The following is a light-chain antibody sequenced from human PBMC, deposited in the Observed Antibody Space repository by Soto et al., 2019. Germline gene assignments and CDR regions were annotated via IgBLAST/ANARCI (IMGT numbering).Light chain of an antibody. CDR3: QQYNNWQYT. V-gene: IGKV3-15*01. J-gene: IGKJ2*01. CDR1: QSVTSN. Sequence: EIVMTQSPATLSVSPGERATLSCRASQSVTSNLAWYQQKPGQAPRLLIHGASTRATGIPARFSGSGSGTEFTLTISSLQSEDFAVYYCQQYNNWQYTFGQGTKLEI. CDR2: GAS.